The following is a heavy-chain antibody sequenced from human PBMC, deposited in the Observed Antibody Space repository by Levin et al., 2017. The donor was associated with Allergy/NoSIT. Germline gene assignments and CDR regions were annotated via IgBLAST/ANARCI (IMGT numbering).Heavy chain of an antibody. J-gene: IGHJ4*02. V-gene: IGHV3-23*01. D-gene: IGHD3-16*01. CDR1: GFTFRNYG. CDR2: ISRSGDST. Sequence: GGSLRLSCAASGFTFRNYGMTWVRQAPGKGLEWVSAISRSGDSTDYADSVNGRFTISRDNSKNTLYLQMNSLRPEDTALYYWTRGSTAPDYWGQGTLVAVST. CDR3: TRGSTAPDY.